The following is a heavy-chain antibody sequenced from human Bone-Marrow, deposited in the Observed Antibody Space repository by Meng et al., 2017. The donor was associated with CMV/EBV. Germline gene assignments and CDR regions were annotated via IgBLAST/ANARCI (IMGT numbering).Heavy chain of an antibody. V-gene: IGHV3-21*01. Sequence: GESLKISCAASGFTFSSYNMNWVRQAPGKGLEWVSSISSSSSYIYYADSVKGRFTISRDNAKNSLYLQMNSLRAEDTAVYYCASFGSADILTGDPGVAFDIWGQGTTVTVSS. CDR3: ASFGSADILTGDPGVAFDI. CDR1: GFTFSSYN. CDR2: ISSSSSYI. D-gene: IGHD3-9*01. J-gene: IGHJ3*02.